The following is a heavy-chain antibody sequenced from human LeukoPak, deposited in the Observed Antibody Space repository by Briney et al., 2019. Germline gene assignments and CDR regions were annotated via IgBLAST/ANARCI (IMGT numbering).Heavy chain of an antibody. V-gene: IGHV1-69*13. CDR3: ARGSVVPAAPVFHYYYYGMDV. J-gene: IGHJ6*02. D-gene: IGHD2-2*01. CDR1: GGTFSSYA. Sequence: ASVKVSCKASGGTFSSYAISWVRQAPGQGLEWMGGIIPIFGTANYAQKFQGRVTITADESTSTAYMELSSLRSEDTAVYYCARGSVVPAAPVFHYYYYGMDVWGQGTTVTVSS. CDR2: IIPIFGTA.